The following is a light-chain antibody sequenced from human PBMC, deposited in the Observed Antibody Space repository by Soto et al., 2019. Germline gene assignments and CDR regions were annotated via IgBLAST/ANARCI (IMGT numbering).Light chain of an antibody. CDR2: ENN. J-gene: IGLJ1*01. CDR3: GTWDSSLTTYV. V-gene: IGLV1-51*02. Sequence: QSVLTQPPSVSAAPGQKVTISCSGSSSDIGRNYVSWYQHLPGTAPKLLIYENNKRPSGIPDRLSGSESGSSATLGITGLQTGDEADYYCGTWDSSLTTYVFGPGTKLTVL. CDR1: SSDIGRNY.